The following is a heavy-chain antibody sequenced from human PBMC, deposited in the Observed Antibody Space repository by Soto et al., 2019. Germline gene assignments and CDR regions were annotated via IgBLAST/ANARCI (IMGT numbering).Heavy chain of an antibody. Sequence: PGGSLRLSCAASGFTFSSYSMNWVRQAPGKGLEWVSSISSSSSYIYYADSVKGRFTISRDNAKNSLYLQMNSLRAEDTAVYYCARDYVLHRSGWSFPFDYWGQGTLVTVSS. CDR3: ARDYVLHRSGWSFPFDY. CDR2: ISSSSSYI. V-gene: IGHV3-21*01. D-gene: IGHD6-19*01. CDR1: GFTFSSYS. J-gene: IGHJ4*02.